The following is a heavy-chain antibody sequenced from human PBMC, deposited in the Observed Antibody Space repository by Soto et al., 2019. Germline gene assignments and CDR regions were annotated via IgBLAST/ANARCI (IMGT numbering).Heavy chain of an antibody. J-gene: IGHJ4*02. CDR3: AKALLLYYGDYYFDY. CDR1: GYSFISHY. V-gene: IGHV1-46*01. CDR2: IHPAGINT. D-gene: IGHD4-17*01. Sequence: GASVKVSCKAFGYSFISHYMHWVRQDPGQGLEWMGTIHPAGINTAYAQKFQGRVTMTTDTSTSTVYMELTSLTSEDTAVYYCAKALLLYYGDYYFDYWGQGTLVTVSS.